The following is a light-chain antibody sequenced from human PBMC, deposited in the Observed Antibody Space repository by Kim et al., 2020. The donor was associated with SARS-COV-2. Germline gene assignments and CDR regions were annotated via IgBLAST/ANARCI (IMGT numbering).Light chain of an antibody. Sequence: QSALTQPRSVSGSPGQAVTISCTGTSGDVGGYASVSWYQQHPGKAPKLMIHDVTKRPSGVPDRFCGSKSGNTASLTISGLRPEDEADYYCCSHAGSYTYVFGTGTKVTVL. CDR2: DVT. V-gene: IGLV2-11*01. J-gene: IGLJ1*01. CDR1: SGDVGGYAS. CDR3: CSHAGSYTYV.